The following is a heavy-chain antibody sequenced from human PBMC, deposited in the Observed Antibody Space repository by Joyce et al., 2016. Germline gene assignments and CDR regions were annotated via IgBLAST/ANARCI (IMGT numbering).Heavy chain of an antibody. J-gene: IGHJ3*01. CDR1: GFTFSGNS. V-gene: IGHV3-7*01. Sequence: EVQLVESAGGLVQPGGSLRLSCAASGFTFSGNSMSWLRQAPGGGLEWVTNIKQDGSAVYYLDSVKGRFTVSRDNARSLVHLQMVSLGVEDTALYYCARGKAFDVWGQGTMVTVSS. CDR2: IKQDGSAV. CDR3: ARGKAFDV.